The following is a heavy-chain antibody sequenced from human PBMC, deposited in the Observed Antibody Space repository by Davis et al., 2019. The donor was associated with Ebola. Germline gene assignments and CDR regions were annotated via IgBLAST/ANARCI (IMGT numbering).Heavy chain of an antibody. CDR2: ISAYNGNT. CDR3: ARGGANYDFWSGPVVWFDP. J-gene: IGHJ5*02. CDR1: GYTFTGYY. D-gene: IGHD3-3*01. V-gene: IGHV1-18*04. Sequence: ASVKVSCKASGYTFTGYYMHWVRQAPGQGLEWMGWISAYNGNTNYAQKLQGRVTMTTDTSTSTAYMELRSLRSDDTAVYYCARGGANYDFWSGPVVWFDPWGQGTLVTVSS.